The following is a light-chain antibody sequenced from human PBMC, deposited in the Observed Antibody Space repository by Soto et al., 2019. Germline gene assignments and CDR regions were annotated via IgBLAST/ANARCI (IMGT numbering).Light chain of an antibody. CDR1: SSDVGAYNY. V-gene: IGLV2-11*01. Sequence: QSALTQPRSVSGSPGQSVTISCTGTSSDVGAYNYVSWYQQHPGKAPKLMIYDVIKRPSGVPDRFSGSKSGNSASLTISGLQAEDEADYFCCSYAGSYTDVFGTGTKLTVL. J-gene: IGLJ1*01. CDR2: DVI. CDR3: CSYAGSYTDV.